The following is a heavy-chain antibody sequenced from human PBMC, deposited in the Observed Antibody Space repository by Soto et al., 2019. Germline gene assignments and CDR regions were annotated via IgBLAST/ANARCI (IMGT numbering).Heavy chain of an antibody. J-gene: IGHJ4*02. Sequence: SETLSLTCTVSGGSISSSSYYWGWIRQPPGKGLEWIGNIYYSGSAYYNPSLKSRVTISVDMSKNNFSLKLSSVTAADTAVYYCARGMAEEQIFYYFDYWGQGALVTVSS. CDR3: ARGMAEEQIFYYFDY. D-gene: IGHD3-9*01. CDR2: IYYSGSA. V-gene: IGHV4-39*02. CDR1: GGSISSSSYY.